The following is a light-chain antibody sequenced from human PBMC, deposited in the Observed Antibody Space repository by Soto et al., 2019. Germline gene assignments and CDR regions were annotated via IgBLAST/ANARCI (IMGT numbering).Light chain of an antibody. Sequence: QSALTQPASVSGSPGQSITISCTGTSSDVGGYNLVSWYQQHPGEAPKLMIYEGTKRPSGVSNRFSGSKSGNTASLTISGLQAEDEADYYCCSYADGPTSVVFGGGTKLTVL. CDR1: SSDVGGYNL. CDR3: CSYADGPTSVV. J-gene: IGLJ2*01. V-gene: IGLV2-23*01. CDR2: EGT.